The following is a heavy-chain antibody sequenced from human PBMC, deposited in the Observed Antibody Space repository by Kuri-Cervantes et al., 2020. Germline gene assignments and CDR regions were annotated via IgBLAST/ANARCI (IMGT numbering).Heavy chain of an antibody. V-gene: IGHV3-7*03. CDR2: IKQDGSEK. CDR3: TRAGRWLQFDGMDV. D-gene: IGHD5-24*01. J-gene: IGHJ6*02. CDR1: GFTFSSYW. Sequence: GGSLRLSCAASGFTFSSYWMSWVRQAPGKGLEWVANIKQDGSEKYYVDSVKGRFTISRDNAKNSLYLQMNSLETEDTAVYYCTRAGRWLQFDGMDVWGQGTTVTVSS.